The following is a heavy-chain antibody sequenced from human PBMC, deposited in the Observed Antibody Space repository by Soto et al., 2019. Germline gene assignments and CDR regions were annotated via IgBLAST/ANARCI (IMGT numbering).Heavy chain of an antibody. J-gene: IGHJ4*02. CDR2: ISWNSGNI. CDR1: GFTFDDYA. V-gene: IGHV3-9*01. CDR3: VRSKGGYSYGTPFDY. Sequence: EVQLEESGGALVQPGRSLRLSCAASGFTFDDYAMYWVRQVLGKGLEWVSSISWNSGNIGYADSVKGRLTTSRDNAXXSLYLQMNSLRPEDTALYYCVRSKGGYSYGTPFDYWGQGTLVTVSS. D-gene: IGHD5-18*01.